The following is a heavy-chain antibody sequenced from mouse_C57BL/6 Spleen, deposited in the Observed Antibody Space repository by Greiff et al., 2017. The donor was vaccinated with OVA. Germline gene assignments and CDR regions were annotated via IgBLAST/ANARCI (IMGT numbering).Heavy chain of an antibody. J-gene: IGHJ1*03. CDR2: IFPGSVST. V-gene: IGHV1-55*01. D-gene: IGHD1-1*01. Sequence: QVQLQQPGAELVKPGASVKMSCKASGYTFTSYWITWVKQRPGQGLEWIGDIFPGSVSTNYNEKFKSKATLTVDTSSSTAYMQLSSLTSEDSAVYYCARDGDYYGSSYWYFDVWGTGTTVTVSS. CDR3: ARDGDYYGSSYWYFDV. CDR1: GYTFTSYW.